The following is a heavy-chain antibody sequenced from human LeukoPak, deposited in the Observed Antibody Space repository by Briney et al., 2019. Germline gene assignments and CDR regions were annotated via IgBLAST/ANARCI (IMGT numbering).Heavy chain of an antibody. Sequence: GGSLRLSCAASGFTFSSYGMHCVRQAPGKGLEWVAVISDDGSNKYYADSVKGRFTISRDNSKNTLYLQMTSLRAEDTAVYYCAKDVSRSGYASVFDYWGRGPLVTVYS. V-gene: IGHV3-30*18. J-gene: IGHJ4*02. CDR1: GFTFSSYG. CDR3: AKDVSRSGYASVFDY. D-gene: IGHD5-12*01. CDR2: ISDDGSNK.